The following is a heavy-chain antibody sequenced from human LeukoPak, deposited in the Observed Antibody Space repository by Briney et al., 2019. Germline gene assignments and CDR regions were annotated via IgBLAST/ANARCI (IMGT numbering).Heavy chain of an antibody. V-gene: IGHV4-39*01. D-gene: IGHD6-19*01. CDR1: GGSISSSSYY. Sequence: SETLSLTCTVPGGSISSSSYYWGWIRQPPGKGLEWIGSIYYSGSTYYNPSLKSRVTISVDTSKNQFSLKLSSVTAADTAVYYCARYGREQWLGRPGRYYYYYYMDVWGKGTTVTVSS. J-gene: IGHJ6*03. CDR3: ARYGREQWLGRPGRYYYYYYMDV. CDR2: IYYSGST.